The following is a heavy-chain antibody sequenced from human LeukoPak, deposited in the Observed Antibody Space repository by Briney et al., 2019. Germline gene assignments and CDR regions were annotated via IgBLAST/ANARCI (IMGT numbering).Heavy chain of an antibody. CDR3: ARESIAARPIDY. CDR1: GFTFSSYS. J-gene: IGHJ4*02. CDR2: ISSSSSYI. V-gene: IGHV3-21*01. D-gene: IGHD6-6*01. Sequence: GGSLRLSCAASGFTFSSYSMNWVRQAPGKGLEWVSSISSSSSYIYYADSVKGRFTISRDNAKNSLYLQMNSLRAEDTAVYYCARESIAARPIDYWGQGTLVTVSS.